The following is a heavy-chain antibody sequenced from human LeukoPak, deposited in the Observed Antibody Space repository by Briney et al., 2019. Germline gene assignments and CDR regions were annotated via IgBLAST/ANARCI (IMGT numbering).Heavy chain of an antibody. J-gene: IGHJ4*02. CDR2: IRSKANNYAT. D-gene: IGHD3-22*01. V-gene: IGHV3-73*01. Sequence: SGGSLRLSCVVSGFTFSGSAVHWVRQASGKGLEWVARIRSKANNYATAYAASVKGRFTISRDDSKNTAYLQMNSLKTEDTAVYYCTGDNFDSSVKFDYWGQGTLVTVSS. CDR3: TGDNFDSSVKFDY. CDR1: GFTFSGSA.